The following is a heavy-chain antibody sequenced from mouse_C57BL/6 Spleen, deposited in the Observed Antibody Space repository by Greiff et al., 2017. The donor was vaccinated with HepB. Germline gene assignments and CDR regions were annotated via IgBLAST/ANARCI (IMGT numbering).Heavy chain of an antibody. D-gene: IGHD3-2*02. CDR1: GFTFSDYG. CDR3: ARRNSSGYSWFAY. J-gene: IGHJ3*01. V-gene: IGHV5-17*01. CDR2: ISSGSSTI. Sequence: EVKLVESGGGLVKPGGSLKLSCAASGFTFSDYGMHWVRQAPEKGLEWVAYISSGSSTIYYADTVKGRFTISRDNAKNTLFLQMTSLRSEDTAMYYCARRNSSGYSWFAYWGQGTLVTVSA.